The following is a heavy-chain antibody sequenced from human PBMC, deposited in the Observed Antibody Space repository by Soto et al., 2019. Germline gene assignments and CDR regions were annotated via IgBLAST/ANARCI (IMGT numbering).Heavy chain of an antibody. CDR1: GFTFSIHA. CDR2: IHGTRSII. J-gene: IGHJ4*02. V-gene: IGHV3-48*02. D-gene: IGHD3-16*01. CDR3: AQDARNADYDY. Sequence: EVQLVESGGGLVQPGGSLRLSCEVSGFTFSIHAMNWVRQAPGKGLEWVAYIHGTRSIIYYADSVKGRFTISRDNAKNSLFLQMDSLRDEDTAVYYCAQDARNADYDYWGQGTLVTVSS.